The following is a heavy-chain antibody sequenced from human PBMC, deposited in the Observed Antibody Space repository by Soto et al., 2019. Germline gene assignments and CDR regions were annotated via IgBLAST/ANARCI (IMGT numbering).Heavy chain of an antibody. CDR3: ATQDFRGTSGTT. CDR1: GFSFDRYA. CDR2: INYAGGNI. D-gene: IGHD1-1*01. Sequence: PGGSLRLSCAASGFSFDRYAMGWVRQTPGAGLDWVSVINYAGGNIHYADFVEGRFTISGDNSKNTLYLQMNNLRVEDTAVYHCATQDFRGTSGTTWGQGTQVTVSS. V-gene: IGHV3-23*01. J-gene: IGHJ4*02.